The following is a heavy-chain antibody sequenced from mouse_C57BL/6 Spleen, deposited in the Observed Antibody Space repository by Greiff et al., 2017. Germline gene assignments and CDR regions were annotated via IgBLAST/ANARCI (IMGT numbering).Heavy chain of an antibody. J-gene: IGHJ4*01. D-gene: IGHD3-2*02. CDR2: INPSNGGT. V-gene: IGHV1-53*01. CDR1: GYTFTSYW. CDR3: ARDSSGYAGYAMDY. Sequence: QVQLQQPGTELVKPGASVKLSCKASGYTFTSYWMHWVRRRPGQGLEWIGNINPSNGGTNYNEKFKSKATLTVDKSSSTAYMQLSSLTSEDSAVYYCARDSSGYAGYAMDYWGQGTSVTVSS.